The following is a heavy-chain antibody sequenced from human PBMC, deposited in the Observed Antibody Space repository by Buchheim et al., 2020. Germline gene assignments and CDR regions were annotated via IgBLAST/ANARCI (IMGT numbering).Heavy chain of an antibody. V-gene: IGHV4-31*03. CDR1: GGSISSGGYY. CDR3: ARGARYCTNGVCYTWDWFDP. Sequence: QVQLQESGPGLVKPSQTLSLTCTVSGGSISSGGYYWSWIRQHPGKGLEWIGYIYYSGRTYYNPSLKSRVTISVKTSKNQFTLKLSSVTAADTAVYYCARGARYCTNGVCYTWDWFDPWGQGTL. J-gene: IGHJ5*02. D-gene: IGHD2-8*01. CDR2: IYYSGRT.